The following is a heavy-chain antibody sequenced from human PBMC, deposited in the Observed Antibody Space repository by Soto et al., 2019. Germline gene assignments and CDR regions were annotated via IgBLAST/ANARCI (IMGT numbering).Heavy chain of an antibody. CDR1: GGSISSYY. J-gene: IGHJ4*02. V-gene: IGHV4-59*01. D-gene: IGHD3-22*01. CDR3: ARAPYYYDSIGETHY. CDR2: IYYSGST. Sequence: SETLSLTCTVSGGSISSYYWNWIRQPPGKGLEWIGYIYYSGSTNYNPSLKSRVTISVDTSKNQISLKLSSVTAADTAVYFCARAPYYYDSIGETHYWGRGNLVT.